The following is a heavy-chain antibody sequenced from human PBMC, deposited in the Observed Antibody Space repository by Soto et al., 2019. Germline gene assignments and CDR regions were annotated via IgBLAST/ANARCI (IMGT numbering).Heavy chain of an antibody. V-gene: IGHV1-18*01. D-gene: IGHD3-16*01. J-gene: IGHJ6*02. CDR3: ARGGYYDNSWGKLRQYGLDV. CDR1: GYTFIRYG. Sequence: QVQLAQSANEVKKPGASVRVSCKAAGYTFIRYGIAWVRQAPGQGLEWMGWISPYNDYTVYAQKFQGRVSMTADTSTKKVYMNLRGLKSDDTAVYYCARGGYYDNSWGKLRQYGLDVWGQGTSVSVSS. CDR2: ISPYNDYT.